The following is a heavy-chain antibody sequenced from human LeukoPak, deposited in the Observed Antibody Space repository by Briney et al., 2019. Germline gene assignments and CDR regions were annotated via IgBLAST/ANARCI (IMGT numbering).Heavy chain of an antibody. Sequence: GGALRLSCAAPGFPLYDFSIHWGRPAPGEGLGGVSGIKLNSGSIGYADSVKGRFTISRDNAKNSLYLQMNSLRAEDTALYYCAKEVYYYNSGSPDGGDYWGQGTLVTVSS. D-gene: IGHD3-10*01. V-gene: IGHV3-9*01. CDR1: GFPLYDFS. CDR2: IKLNSGSI. J-gene: IGHJ4*02. CDR3: AKEVYYYNSGSPDGGDY.